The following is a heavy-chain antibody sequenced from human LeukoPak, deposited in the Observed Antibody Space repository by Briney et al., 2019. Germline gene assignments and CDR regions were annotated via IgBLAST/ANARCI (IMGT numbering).Heavy chain of an antibody. V-gene: IGHV3-30-3*01. Sequence: GGSLRLSCAASGFTFSSYAMHWVRQAPGKGLEWVAVISYDGSNKYYADSVKGRFTISRDNAKNSLYLQMNSLRAEDTAVYYCARVPQPTTVTTLDAFDIWGQGTMVTVSS. J-gene: IGHJ3*02. CDR3: ARVPQPTTVTTLDAFDI. CDR1: GFTFSSYA. CDR2: ISYDGSNK. D-gene: IGHD4-17*01.